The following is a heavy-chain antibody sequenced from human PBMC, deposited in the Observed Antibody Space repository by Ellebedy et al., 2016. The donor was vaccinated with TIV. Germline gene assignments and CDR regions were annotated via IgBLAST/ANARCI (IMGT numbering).Heavy chain of an antibody. D-gene: IGHD6-19*01. V-gene: IGHV1-18*01. CDR3: ARWVQGSSGWYERNYFDY. Sequence: ASVKVSCKASNYTFTNYHITWVRQAPGQGLEWMGWVSTFNGDTNYTQKLQGRVTMTTDTSTAYMELRSLRSDDTAVYYCARWVQGSSGWYERNYFDYWGQGTLVTVSS. J-gene: IGHJ4*02. CDR2: VSTFNGDT. CDR1: NYTFTNYH.